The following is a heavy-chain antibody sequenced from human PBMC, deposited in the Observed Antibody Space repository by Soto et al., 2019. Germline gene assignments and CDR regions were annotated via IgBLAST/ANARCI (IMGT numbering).Heavy chain of an antibody. Sequence: PXESLGLSCAASGFSFSPYAMSWVRQAPGKGLEWVSSISGSGNKTYYADSVKGRFTISRDNSKDTLFLQMNGLSAEDTALYYCARGVRLHFDNWGQGTLVTVSS. J-gene: IGHJ4*02. CDR2: ISGSGNKT. CDR1: GFSFSPYA. CDR3: ARGVRLHFDN. V-gene: IGHV3-23*01.